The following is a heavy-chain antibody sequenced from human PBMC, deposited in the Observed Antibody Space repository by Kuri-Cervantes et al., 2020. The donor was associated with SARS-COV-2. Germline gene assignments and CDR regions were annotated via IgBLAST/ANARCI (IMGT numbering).Heavy chain of an antibody. J-gene: IGHJ4*02. D-gene: IGHD1-26*01. CDR2: VKTNSGNT. V-gene: IGHV1-8*01. CDR1: ETTFPNYD. CDR3: ARDPSQSVGATFDY. Sequence: ASVKVSCKAPETTFPNYDINWVRQATGQGLEWMGMVKTNSGNTLYAQFFQGRVTMTTDTSTSTAYMELSRLRSDDTAVYYCARDPSQSVGATFDYWGQGTLVTVSS.